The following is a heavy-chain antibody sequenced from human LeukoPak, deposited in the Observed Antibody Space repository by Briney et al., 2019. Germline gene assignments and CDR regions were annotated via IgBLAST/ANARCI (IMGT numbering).Heavy chain of an antibody. CDR2: IKQDGSEK. D-gene: IGHD3-22*01. V-gene: IGHV3-7*01. CDR3: ARGDYYDTSGYHTDAFDV. Sequence: GGSLRLACAASGFTFNRYWMSWVRQTPGKGLEWVANIKQDGSEKFYVDSVKGRFTISRDNAKNSLYLQMNSLRAEDTAVYYCARGDYYDTSGYHTDAFDVWGQGTMVTVSS. CDR1: GFTFNRYW. J-gene: IGHJ3*01.